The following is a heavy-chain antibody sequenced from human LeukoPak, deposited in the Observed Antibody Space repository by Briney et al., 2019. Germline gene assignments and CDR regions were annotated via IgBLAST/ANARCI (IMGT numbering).Heavy chain of an antibody. D-gene: IGHD4-17*01. J-gene: IGHJ4*02. V-gene: IGHV1-46*01. Sequence: ASVKVSFKASGYTFTSYYMHWVRQPPGQGLEWMGIINPSGGSTGYAQKFQGRVTMTRDTSTSTVYMELSSLRSEDTAVYYCARILSAYGDSDYWGQGTLVTVSS. CDR3: ARILSAYGDSDY. CDR1: GYTFTSYY. CDR2: INPSGGST.